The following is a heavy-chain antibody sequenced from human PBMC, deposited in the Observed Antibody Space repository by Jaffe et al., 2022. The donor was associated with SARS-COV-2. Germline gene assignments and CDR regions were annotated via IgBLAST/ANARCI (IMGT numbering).Heavy chain of an antibody. D-gene: IGHD3-16*01. CDR2: IKGKTEGGTT. CDR3: TTEITTIWGKFF. CDR1: GFTFNNAW. V-gene: IGHV3-15*01. Sequence: EVQLVESGGGSVKPGGSLRVSCAASGFTFNNAWMNWVRQAPGKGLEWVGRIKGKTEGGTTDYAAPVKGRFTISRDGSKDVLYLEMNGLKTEDTAVYYCTTEITTIWGKFFWGPGTLVTVSS. J-gene: IGHJ4*02.